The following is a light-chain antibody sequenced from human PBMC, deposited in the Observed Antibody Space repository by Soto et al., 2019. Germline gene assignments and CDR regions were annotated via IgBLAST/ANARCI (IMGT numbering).Light chain of an antibody. CDR1: SSDVGGYNY. V-gene: IGLV2-8*01. Sequence: QSALTQPPSASGSPGQSVTISCTGTSSDVGGYNYVSWYQQHPGKVPKLMIYEVFKRPSGVPDRFSGSKSGNTASLTVSGLQAEDEADYYCSSYAGSNNYVFGTGTQLTVL. CDR3: SSYAGSNNYV. CDR2: EVF. J-gene: IGLJ1*01.